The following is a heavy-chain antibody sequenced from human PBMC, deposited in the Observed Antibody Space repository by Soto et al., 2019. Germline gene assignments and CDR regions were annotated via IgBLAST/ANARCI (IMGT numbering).Heavy chain of an antibody. V-gene: IGHV2-5*02. D-gene: IGHD5-12*01. J-gene: IGHJ5*02. CDR3: AHRLSGLREQNWFDP. Sequence: SGPTLVNPTQTLTLTCTFSGFSLSTSGVGVGWTRQPPGKALEWLALIYWDDDKRYSPSLKSRLTITKDTSKNQVVLTMTNMDPVDTATYYCAHRLSGLREQNWFDPWGQGTLVTVSS. CDR1: GFSLSTSGVG. CDR2: IYWDDDK.